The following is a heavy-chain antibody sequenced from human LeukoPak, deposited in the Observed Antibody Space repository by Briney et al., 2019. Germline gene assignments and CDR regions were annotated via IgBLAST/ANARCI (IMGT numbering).Heavy chain of an antibody. J-gene: IGHJ4*02. Sequence: ASVKVSCKASGYTFTSYGISWVRQAPGQGLEWMGWISAYNGNTNYAQKLQGRVTMTTDTSTSTGYMELRSLRSDDTAVYYCARDSYDYGEPFDYWGQGTLVTVSS. V-gene: IGHV1-18*01. CDR3: ARDSYDYGEPFDY. CDR1: GYTFTSYG. D-gene: IGHD4-17*01. CDR2: ISAYNGNT.